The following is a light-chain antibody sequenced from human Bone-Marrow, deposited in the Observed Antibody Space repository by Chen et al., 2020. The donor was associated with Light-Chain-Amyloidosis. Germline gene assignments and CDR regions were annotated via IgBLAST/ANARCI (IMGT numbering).Light chain of an antibody. V-gene: IGLV2-14*01. Sequence: QSALTQPASVSGSPGQSITLSCTGTSSDVGGYNYVSWYQQHPGKAPKLMIYEVSNRPSGVSNRLSASKSGNTASLTISGLQAEDEADYYCSSYTSSSTWVFGGGTKLTV. J-gene: IGLJ3*02. CDR2: EVS. CDR1: SSDVGGYNY. CDR3: SSYTSSSTWV.